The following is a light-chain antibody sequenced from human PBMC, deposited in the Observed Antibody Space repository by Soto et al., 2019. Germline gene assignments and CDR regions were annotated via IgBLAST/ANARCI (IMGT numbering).Light chain of an antibody. Sequence: AIRMTQSPSSFSASTGDRVTITCRASQGISSYLAWYQQKPGKAPKLLIYAASTLQSGVPSRFSGSGAGTAFTLTISCLQSEDCSTYYCQQYYSYPRTFGQGTKVEIK. J-gene: IGKJ1*01. CDR3: QQYYSYPRT. CDR1: QGISSY. V-gene: IGKV1-8*01. CDR2: AAS.